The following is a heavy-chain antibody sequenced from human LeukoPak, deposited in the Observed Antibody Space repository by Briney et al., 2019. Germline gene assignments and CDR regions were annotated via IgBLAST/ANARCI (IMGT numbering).Heavy chain of an antibody. V-gene: IGHV3-9*01. J-gene: IGHJ6*02. Sequence: GGSLRPSCAASGFTFDDYGMHWVRHAPGKGLEWVSGISWNSDSVGYADSVKGRFTISRDNAENSLYLQMNSLRAEDTAFYYCARAGGSRYYYAMDVWGQGTTVTVSS. CDR3: ARAGGSRYYYAMDV. D-gene: IGHD3-16*01. CDR2: ISWNSDSV. CDR1: GFTFDDYG.